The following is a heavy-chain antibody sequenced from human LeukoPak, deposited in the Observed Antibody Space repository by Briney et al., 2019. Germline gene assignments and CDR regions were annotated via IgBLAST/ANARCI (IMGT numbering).Heavy chain of an antibody. CDR3: ARGGYCTNGVCYYYYYMDV. D-gene: IGHD2-8*01. Sequence: GGSLRLSCAASGFTFSSYWMSWVRQAPGKGLEWVANIKQDGSEKYYVDSVKGRFTISRDNAKNSLYLQMNSLRVEDTAVYYCARGGYCTNGVCYYYYYMDVWGKGTTVTVSS. CDR2: IKQDGSEK. CDR1: GFTFSSYW. J-gene: IGHJ6*03. V-gene: IGHV3-7*01.